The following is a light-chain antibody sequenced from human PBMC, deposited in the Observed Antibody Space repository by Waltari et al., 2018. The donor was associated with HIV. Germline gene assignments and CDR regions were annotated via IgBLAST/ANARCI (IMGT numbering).Light chain of an antibody. Sequence: QSVLTQPPSVSGAPGQRVTISCTGSSSNIGAGYAVHWYQQLPGTAPKLLISGNGNRPSGVPDRFSGSKSGTSASLAITGLQAEDEADYYCQSYDSSLSVPWVFGGGTKLTVL. V-gene: IGLV1-40*01. CDR2: GNG. CDR1: SSNIGAGYA. J-gene: IGLJ3*02. CDR3: QSYDSSLSVPWV.